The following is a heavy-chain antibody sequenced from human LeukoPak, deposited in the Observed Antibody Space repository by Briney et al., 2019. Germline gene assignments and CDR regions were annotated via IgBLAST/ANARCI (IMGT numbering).Heavy chain of an antibody. CDR2: INPNSGFT. V-gene: IGHV1-2*02. D-gene: IGHD2-2*01. CDR3: ARLADCSSSSCRSFDY. Sequence: ASVKVSCKASGYPFTGYYLHWVRQAPGQGLEWMGWINPNSGFTNYAQRFQGRVTMTRDTSISTAYMELSRLRSDDTAVYYCARLADCSSSSCRSFDYWGQGTLVTVSS. J-gene: IGHJ4*02. CDR1: GYPFTGYY.